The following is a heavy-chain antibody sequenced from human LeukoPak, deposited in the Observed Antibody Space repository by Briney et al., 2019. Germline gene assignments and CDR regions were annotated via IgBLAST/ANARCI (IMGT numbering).Heavy chain of an antibody. Sequence: SGPTLVKPTQTLTLTCTFSGFSLSTSGVGVGWIRQPPGKALEWLAHTYWDDDKRYSPSLKSRPTITKDTSKNQVVLTMTNMDPVDTATYYCAHSSTYYDILTGYSPISYFDYWGQGTLVTVSS. J-gene: IGHJ4*02. CDR3: AHSSTYYDILTGYSPISYFDY. CDR1: GFSLSTSGVG. V-gene: IGHV2-5*02. CDR2: TYWDDDK. D-gene: IGHD3-9*01.